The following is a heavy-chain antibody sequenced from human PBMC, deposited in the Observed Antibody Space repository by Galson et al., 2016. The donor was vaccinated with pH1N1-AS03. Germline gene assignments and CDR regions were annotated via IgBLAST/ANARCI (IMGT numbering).Heavy chain of an antibody. V-gene: IGHV3-7*01. J-gene: IGHJ3*01. D-gene: IGHD3-22*01. CDR3: ARSRSPDYYDSSTYRPDAFDL. CDR1: GFTFSTYC. Sequence: SLRLSCAASGFTFSTYCMSWVRQAPGKGLEWVANIKQDGSEKFYVDSLKGRFTISRDNAKNSLYLQMSSLRAEDTALYYCARSRSPDYYDSSTYRPDAFDLWGQGTMVTVSS. CDR2: IKQDGSEK.